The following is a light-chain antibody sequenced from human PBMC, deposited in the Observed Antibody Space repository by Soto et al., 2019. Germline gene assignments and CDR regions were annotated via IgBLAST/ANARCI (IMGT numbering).Light chain of an antibody. CDR3: QHYNNWPL. V-gene: IGKV3-15*01. J-gene: IGKJ1*01. CDR1: QSVSGN. CDR2: GAS. Sequence: EIVMTQSPATLSGSTGERATLSCRASQSVSGNLAWYQQKPGQAPRLLIYGASTRATGIPARFSGSWSGTEFTLTISSLQSEDFAVYYCQHYNNWPLFGQGTKVDIK.